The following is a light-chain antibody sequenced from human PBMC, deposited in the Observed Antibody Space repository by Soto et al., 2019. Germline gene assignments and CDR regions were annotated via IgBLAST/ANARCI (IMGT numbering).Light chain of an antibody. Sequence: DIQMTQSPSTLSASVGDRVTITCRASQYISSWLAWYQQKPGKAPKLLIYKASSLESGVPSRFSGSGSGTEFTLTISSLQHDDFATYYCQQYNSQRPFGQGTKVEIK. V-gene: IGKV1-5*03. CDR1: QYISSW. J-gene: IGKJ1*01. CDR2: KAS. CDR3: QQYNSQRP.